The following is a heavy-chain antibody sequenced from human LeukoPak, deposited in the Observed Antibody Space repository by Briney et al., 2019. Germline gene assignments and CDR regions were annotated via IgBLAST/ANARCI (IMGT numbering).Heavy chain of an antibody. CDR3: AREAHYAWGSYLFDY. CDR1: GGSISSYY. D-gene: IGHD3-16*02. Sequence: SETLSLTCTVSGGSISSYYWSWIRQPPGKGLEWIGYIYYSGSTNYNPSLKSRVTISVDTSKNQFSLKLSSVTAADTAVYYCAREAHYAWGSYLFDYWGQGTLVTVSS. CDR2: IYYSGST. V-gene: IGHV4-59*01. J-gene: IGHJ4*02.